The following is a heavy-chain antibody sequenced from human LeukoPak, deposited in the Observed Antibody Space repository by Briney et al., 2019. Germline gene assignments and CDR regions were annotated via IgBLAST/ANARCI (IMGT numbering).Heavy chain of an antibody. CDR2: IYSGGST. CDR3: ARDRETRVTIFGVVTTHFDD. CDR1: GFTVSSNY. Sequence: PGGSLRLSCAASGFTVSSNYMSWVRQAPGKGLEWVSVIYSGGSTYYADSVKGRFTISRDNAKNSLYLQMNSLRAVDTAVYYCARDRETRVTIFGVVTTHFDDWGQGTLVTVSS. D-gene: IGHD3-3*01. V-gene: IGHV3-53*01. J-gene: IGHJ4*02.